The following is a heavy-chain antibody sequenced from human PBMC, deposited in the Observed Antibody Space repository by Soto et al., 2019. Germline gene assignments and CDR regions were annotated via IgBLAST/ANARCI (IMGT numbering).Heavy chain of an antibody. D-gene: IGHD2-2*01. CDR1: GFTFSSYA. V-gene: IGHV3-23*01. CDR2: ISGSGGST. CDR3: AKMPGGGFYYYYYMDV. J-gene: IGHJ6*03. Sequence: PGGYLRLSCAASGFTFSSYAMSWVRQAPGKGLEWVSAISGSGGSTYYADSVKGRFTISRDNSKNTLYLQMNSLRAEDTAVYYCAKMPGGGFYYYYYMDVWGKGTTVTVSS.